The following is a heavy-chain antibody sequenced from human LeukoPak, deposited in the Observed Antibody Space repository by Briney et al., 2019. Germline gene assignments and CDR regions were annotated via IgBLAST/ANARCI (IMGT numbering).Heavy chain of an antibody. CDR1: GFIFSKYW. Sequence: PGGSLRLSCAASGFIFSKYWMLWFRQAPGKGPVFVSRIASDGGGTTYADSVIGRFTISRDNAKNTLYLQMDSLRVEDTPVYYCVRDSTSGVGFWGQGTLVTVSS. V-gene: IGHV3-74*03. J-gene: IGHJ4*02. D-gene: IGHD3-10*01. CDR3: VRDSTSGVGF. CDR2: IASDGGGT.